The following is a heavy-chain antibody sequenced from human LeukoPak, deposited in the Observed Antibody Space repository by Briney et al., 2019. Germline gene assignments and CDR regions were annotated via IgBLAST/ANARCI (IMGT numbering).Heavy chain of an antibody. V-gene: IGHV4-34*01. CDR2: INHSGST. CDR3: ARGRGLRRGGYDRIDY. Sequence: PSETLSLTCAVYGGSFSGYYWSWIRQPPGKGLEWIGEINHSGSTNYNPSLKSRVTISVDTSKNQFSLKLSSVTAADTAVYYCARGRGLRRGGYDRIDYWGQGTLVTVSS. D-gene: IGHD5-12*01. J-gene: IGHJ4*02. CDR1: GGSFSGYY.